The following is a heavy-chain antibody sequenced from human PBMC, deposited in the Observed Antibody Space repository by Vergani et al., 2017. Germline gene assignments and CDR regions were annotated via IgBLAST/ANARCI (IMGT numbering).Heavy chain of an antibody. Sequence: QVQLVESGGGLVKPGGSLRLSCAASGFTFSAYYMSWFRQAPGKGLEWVSYISSSGNTIYNADSVKGRFTISRDNSKSTMYLQMNSLRDEDTGVYYCARDLRLLYNRFDPWGQGTLVTVSS. D-gene: IGHD1-14*01. CDR3: ARDLRLLYNRFDP. CDR2: ISSSGNTI. V-gene: IGHV3-11*04. CDR1: GFTFSAYY. J-gene: IGHJ5*02.